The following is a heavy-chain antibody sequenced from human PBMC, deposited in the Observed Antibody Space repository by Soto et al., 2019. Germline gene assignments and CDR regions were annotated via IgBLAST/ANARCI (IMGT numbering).Heavy chain of an antibody. CDR1: GFTFNTYD. CDR2: ITTSSAYI. Sequence: EVQLVESGGGLVKPGGSLRLSCAASGFTFNTYDMNWVRQAPGKGLEWVSSITTSSAYIYYADSLKCRITISRDNAKNSLFLQMNSLRAEDTAVYYCVRSGTARLLRHSWFDTWGPGTLVTVSS. J-gene: IGHJ5*02. V-gene: IGHV3-21*01. CDR3: VRSGTARLLRHSWFDT. D-gene: IGHD2-21*01.